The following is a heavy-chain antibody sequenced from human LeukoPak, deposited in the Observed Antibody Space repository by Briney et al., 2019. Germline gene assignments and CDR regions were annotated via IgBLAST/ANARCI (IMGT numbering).Heavy chain of an antibody. V-gene: IGHV4-59*01. Sequence: SETLSLTCTVSGGSISSYYWSWIRQPPGKGLECIGYIYYSGSTNYNPSLKSRVTISVDTSKNQLSLKLSSVTAADTAVYFCARGFNWFDPWGQGTLVTVSS. J-gene: IGHJ5*02. CDR2: IYYSGST. CDR3: ARGFNWFDP. CDR1: GGSISSYY.